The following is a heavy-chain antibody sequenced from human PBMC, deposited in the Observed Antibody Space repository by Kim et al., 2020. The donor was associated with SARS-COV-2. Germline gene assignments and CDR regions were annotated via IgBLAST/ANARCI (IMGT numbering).Heavy chain of an antibody. D-gene: IGHD2-15*01. J-gene: IGHJ5*02. CDR2: IYYMGST. CDR3: AREMLHNRFDP. V-gene: IGHV4-59*13. Sequence: SETLSLTCTVSGGSISSNYWSWIRQPPGKGLEWIGYIYYMGSTNYNPSLQSRVTMSVDTSKNQSSLKLRSVTAADTAVYYCAREMLHNRFDPWGQGTLGT. CDR1: GGSISSNY.